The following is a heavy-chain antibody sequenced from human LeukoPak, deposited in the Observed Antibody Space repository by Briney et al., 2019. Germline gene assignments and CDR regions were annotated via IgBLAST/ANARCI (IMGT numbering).Heavy chain of an antibody. Sequence: SVKVSCKASGGTFSSYAISWVRQAPGQGLEWMGGIIPIFGTANYAQKFQGRVTITTDESASTAYMELSNLRSEDTAVYYCARAGGYYYDSSGFWFDPWGQGTLVTVSS. D-gene: IGHD3-22*01. J-gene: IGHJ5*02. CDR2: IIPIFGTA. CDR1: GGTFSSYA. CDR3: ARAGGYYYDSSGFWFDP. V-gene: IGHV1-69*05.